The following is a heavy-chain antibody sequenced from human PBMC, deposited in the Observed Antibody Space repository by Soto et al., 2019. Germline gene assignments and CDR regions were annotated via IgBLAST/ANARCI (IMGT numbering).Heavy chain of an antibody. CDR1: GCTFISYA. Sequence: QVQLVQSGAEVKKSGASVKVSCKASGCTFISYAMYWVRQAPGQGLEWMGIISPRDGSTSYALSFQGRVSMTRDTSTSTMYMELSNLRSEDTAVYYCARGGGTLDYWGQGTLVTVSS. CDR3: ARGGGTLDY. V-gene: IGHV1-46*01. J-gene: IGHJ4*02. CDR2: ISPRDGST.